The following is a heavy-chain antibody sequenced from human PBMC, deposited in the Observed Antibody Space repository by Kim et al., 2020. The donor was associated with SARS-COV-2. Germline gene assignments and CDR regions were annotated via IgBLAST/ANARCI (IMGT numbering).Heavy chain of an antibody. CDR3: VTLRQQMVRGVIITNWFDP. Sequence: ASVKVSCKVSGYTLTELSMHWVRQAPGKGLEWMGGFDPEDGETIYAQKFQGRVTMTEDTSTDTAYMELSILRSEDTAVYYCVTLRQQMVRGVIITNWFDPWGQGTLVTVSS. J-gene: IGHJ5*02. CDR1: GYTLTELS. D-gene: IGHD3-10*01. V-gene: IGHV1-24*01. CDR2: FDPEDGET.